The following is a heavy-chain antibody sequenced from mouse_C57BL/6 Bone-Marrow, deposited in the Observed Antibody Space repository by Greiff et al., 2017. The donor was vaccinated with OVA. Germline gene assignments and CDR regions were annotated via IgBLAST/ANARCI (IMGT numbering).Heavy chain of an antibody. CDR2: IYPGSGST. CDR1: GYTFTSYW. CDR3: ARREGYAKNFGY. Sequence: VQLQQPGAELVKPGASVKMSCKASGYTFTSYWITWVKQRPGQGLEWIGDIYPGSGSTNYNEKFKSKATLTVDTSSSTAYMQLSSLTSEDSAVYYCARREGYAKNFGYWGQGTTLTVSS. J-gene: IGHJ2*01. V-gene: IGHV1-55*01. D-gene: IGHD3-1*01.